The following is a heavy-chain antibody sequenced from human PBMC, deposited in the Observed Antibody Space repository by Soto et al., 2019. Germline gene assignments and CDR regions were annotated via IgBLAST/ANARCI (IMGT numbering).Heavy chain of an antibody. CDR1: GFTFSSYA. J-gene: IGHJ4*02. CDR2: ISGSGGST. CDR3: ANSGYSSGWYSTGSFED. Sequence: GGSLRLSCAASGFTFSSYAMSWVRQAPGKGLEWVSAISGSGGSTYYADSVKGRFTISRDNSKNTLYLQMNSLRAEDTAVYYCANSGYSSGWYSTGSFEDWGQGTLVTVSS. D-gene: IGHD6-19*01. V-gene: IGHV3-23*01.